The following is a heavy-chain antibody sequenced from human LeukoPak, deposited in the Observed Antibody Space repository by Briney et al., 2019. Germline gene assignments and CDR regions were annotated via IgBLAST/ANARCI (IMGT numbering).Heavy chain of an antibody. CDR2: ISSSGSTI. D-gene: IGHD3-22*01. CDR3: ARAPVYYDESRGHLKISNWYLDL. Sequence: GGSLRLSCAASGFTFSSYEMNWVRQAPGKGLEWVSYISSSGSTIYYADSVKGRFTISRDNAKNSLYLQMNSLRAEDTAVFYCARAPVYYDESRGHLKISNWYLDLWGRGTLVTVSS. CDR1: GFTFSSYE. V-gene: IGHV3-48*03. J-gene: IGHJ2*01.